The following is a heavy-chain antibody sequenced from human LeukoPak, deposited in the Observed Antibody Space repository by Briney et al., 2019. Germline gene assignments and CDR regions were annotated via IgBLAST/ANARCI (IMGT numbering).Heavy chain of an antibody. CDR2: IYSGGSA. Sequence: GGSLRLSCAASGFTVSSYSMTWVRQTPGKGLEWVSIIYSGGSASYADSVKGRFTISRDICKNTLYLQMNSLRVEDTAVYYCTTLQRGFSYGPFDYWGQGTLVTVSS. CDR3: TTLQRGFSYGPFDY. D-gene: IGHD5-18*01. J-gene: IGHJ4*02. CDR1: GFTVSSYS. V-gene: IGHV3-53*01.